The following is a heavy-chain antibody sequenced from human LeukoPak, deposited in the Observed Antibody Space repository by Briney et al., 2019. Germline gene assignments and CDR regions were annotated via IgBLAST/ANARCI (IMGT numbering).Heavy chain of an antibody. D-gene: IGHD3-3*01. CDR1: GYTFTGYY. CDR3: ARPTFYYDFWGGYSNWFDP. CDR2: INPNSGGT. Sequence: ASVKVSCKASGYTFTGYYMHWVRQAPGQGLEWMGWINPNSGGTNYAQKFQGRVTMTRDTSISTAYMELSRLRSDDTAVYYCARPTFYYDFWGGYSNWFDPWGQGTLVTVSS. J-gene: IGHJ5*02. V-gene: IGHV1-2*02.